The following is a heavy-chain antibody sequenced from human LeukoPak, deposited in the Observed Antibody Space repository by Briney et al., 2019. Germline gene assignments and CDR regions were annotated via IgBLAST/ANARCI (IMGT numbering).Heavy chain of an antibody. V-gene: IGHV1-18*01. Sequence: ASAKVSCKPSGYTFTNYSISWVRQAPGQGLEWMGWISGYNGNTNYAQKFQGRVTMTTDTSTTTAYMELRSLRSDDTAVYYCARDQPHYSGNSHFDYWGQGTLVTVSS. J-gene: IGHJ4*02. CDR1: GYTFTNYS. CDR2: ISGYNGNT. D-gene: IGHD1-26*01. CDR3: ARDQPHYSGNSHFDY.